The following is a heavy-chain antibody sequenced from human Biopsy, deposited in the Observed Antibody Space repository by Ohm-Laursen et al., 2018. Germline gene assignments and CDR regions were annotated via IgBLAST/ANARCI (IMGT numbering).Heavy chain of an antibody. CDR2: IPYTGCT. CDR1: GGSFTGHY. V-gene: IGHV4-59*11. J-gene: IGHJ1*01. CDR3: ARGSNEYGGLYFPH. D-gene: IGHD4-23*01. Sequence: TLSLTCAVSGGSFTGHYWCWIRQPPGKGLEWSGHIPYTGCTSYKSSLKSRFTISLDPSRKHFSLRLTTLAAADTAVYYCARGSNEYGGLYFPHWGQGTLVTVSS.